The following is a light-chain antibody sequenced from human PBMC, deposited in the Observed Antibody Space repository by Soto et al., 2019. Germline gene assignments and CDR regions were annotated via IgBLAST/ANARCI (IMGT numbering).Light chain of an antibody. CDR2: GAS. CDR1: QSVRSN. V-gene: IGKV3-15*01. J-gene: IGKJ4*01. CDR3: QQYSTSPLT. Sequence: EVVMTQSPATLSVSPGERVTLSCRASQSVRSNLAWYQQKPGQSPRLLIYGASTRATDIPARFSGTGSGTDFTLTISRLEPEDFAVYHCQQYSTSPLTFGGGTKVDIK.